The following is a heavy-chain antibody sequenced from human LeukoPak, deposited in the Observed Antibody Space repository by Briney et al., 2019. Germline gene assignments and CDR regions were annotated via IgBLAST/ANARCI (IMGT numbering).Heavy chain of an antibody. CDR3: AREQEGSGWYLDAFV. CDR2: IIPILGIA. Sequence: ASVKVSCKASGGTFSSYAISWVRQAPGQGLEWMGRIIPILGIANYAQEFQGRVTITADKSTSKAYMELSSLRSEDTAVYYCAREQEGSGWYLDAFVWCQGTMVTVSS. V-gene: IGHV1-69*04. CDR1: GGTFSSYA. J-gene: IGHJ3*01. D-gene: IGHD6-19*01.